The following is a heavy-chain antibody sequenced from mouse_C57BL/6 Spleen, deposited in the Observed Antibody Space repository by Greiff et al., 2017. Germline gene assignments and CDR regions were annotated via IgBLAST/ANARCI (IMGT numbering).Heavy chain of an antibody. J-gene: IGHJ3*01. Sequence: QVQLKESGAELVRPGASVTLSCKASGYTFTDYEMHWVKQTPVHGLEWIGAIDPETGGTAYNQKFKGKAILTADKSSSTAYMELRSLTSEDSAVYYCTRIYYDYDEAYWGQGTLVTVSA. D-gene: IGHD2-4*01. V-gene: IGHV1-15*01. CDR2: IDPETGGT. CDR3: TRIYYDYDEAY. CDR1: GYTFTDYE.